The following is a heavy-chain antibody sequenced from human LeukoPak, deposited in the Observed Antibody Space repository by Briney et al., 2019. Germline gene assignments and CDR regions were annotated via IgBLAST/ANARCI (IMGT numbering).Heavy chain of an antibody. CDR1: GGSISSSSYY. CDR2: IYYSGST. D-gene: IGHD6-13*01. Sequence: PSETLSLTCTVSGGSISSSSYYWGWIRQPPGKGLEWIGSIYYSGSTYYNPSLKSRVTISVDTSKNQFSLKLSSVTAADTAVYYCASYSSSWPYYMDVWGKGTTVTVSS. J-gene: IGHJ6*03. CDR3: ASYSSSWPYYMDV. V-gene: IGHV4-39*01.